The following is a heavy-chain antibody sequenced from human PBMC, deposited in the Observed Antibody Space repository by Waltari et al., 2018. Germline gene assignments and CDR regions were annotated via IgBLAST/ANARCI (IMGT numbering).Heavy chain of an antibody. J-gene: IGHJ4*02. CDR3: VRGKKGFDY. Sequence: EVQLVESGGGLVQPGGSLRLSCVISGFTFSDHYMDWVRQTPGMGLGWVGRSTNKATSYTTIYAASVKGRFSVSRDDSKNSLYLQMDSLKTEDTAVYYCVRGKKGFDYWGQGALVIVSS. CDR2: STNKATSYTT. CDR1: GFTFSDHY. V-gene: IGHV3-72*01.